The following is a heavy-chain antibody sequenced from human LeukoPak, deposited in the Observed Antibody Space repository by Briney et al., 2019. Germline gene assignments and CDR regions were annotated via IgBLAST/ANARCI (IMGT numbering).Heavy chain of an antibody. J-gene: IGHJ4*02. Sequence: PGGSLRLSCAASGFTFSSYSMNWVRQAPGKGLEWVSSTSSSSSYIYYADSVKGRFTISRDNAKNSLYLQMNSLRAEDTAVYYCARGHTVTSYFDYWGQGTLVTVSS. V-gene: IGHV3-21*01. CDR2: TSSSSSYI. D-gene: IGHD4-17*01. CDR1: GFTFSSYS. CDR3: ARGHTVTSYFDY.